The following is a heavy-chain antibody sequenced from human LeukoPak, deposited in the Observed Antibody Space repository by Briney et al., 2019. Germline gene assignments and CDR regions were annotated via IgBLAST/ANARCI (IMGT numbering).Heavy chain of an antibody. CDR2: IYSSGNT. CDR1: GGSISNYY. CDR3: AKEERGDSSVWYEDY. J-gene: IGHJ4*02. D-gene: IGHD6-19*01. V-gene: IGHV4-4*07. Sequence: SETLSLTCTVSGGSISNYYWSWFRQPAGKGLEWLGRIYSSGNTNYNPPLKSRVTMSVDTSKNQFSLKLSSVTAADTAVYYCAKEERGDSSVWYEDYWGQGTLVTVSS.